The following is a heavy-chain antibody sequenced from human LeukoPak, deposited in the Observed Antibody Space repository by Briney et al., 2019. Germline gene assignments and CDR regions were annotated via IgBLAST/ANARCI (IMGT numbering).Heavy chain of an antibody. CDR1: GFTFSYA. Sequence: PGGSLRLSCAASGFTFSYAMNWVRPAPGKGLEWISSISGSGDNTYYEDSVKGRFTISRDNSKNTLYLQMNSLRAEDTAVYYCAKDRWLQGYFDYWGQGTLVTVSS. CDR3: AKDRWLQGYFDY. D-gene: IGHD5-24*01. V-gene: IGHV3-23*01. CDR2: ISGSGDNT. J-gene: IGHJ4*02.